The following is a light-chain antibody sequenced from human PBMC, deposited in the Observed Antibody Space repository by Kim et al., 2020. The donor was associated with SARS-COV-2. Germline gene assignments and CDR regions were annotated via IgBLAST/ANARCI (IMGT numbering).Light chain of an antibody. Sequence: GKTARSTWGGNNSGSKSVHWYQQKPGQAPVLVIYYDSDRPSGIPERFSGSNSGNTATLTISRVEAGDEADYYCQVWDSSSDHRVFGGGTQLTVL. V-gene: IGLV3-21*04. CDR3: QVWDSSSDHRV. CDR1: NSGSKS. CDR2: YDS. J-gene: IGLJ3*02.